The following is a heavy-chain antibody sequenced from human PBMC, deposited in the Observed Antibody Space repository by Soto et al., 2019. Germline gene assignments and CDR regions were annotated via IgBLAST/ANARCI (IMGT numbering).Heavy chain of an antibody. CDR3: AKQGPITHWYFAY. D-gene: IGHD1-1*01. Sequence: QVQLVESGGGVVQPGRSLRLSCAASGFTFSSYGMHWVRQAPGKGLEWVTVISYDGKVADYADSVKGRFTISRDNSKNTRYLQMNNLRTEDAEMYDCAKQGPITHWYFAYWGQETLVTVSA. CDR2: ISYDGKVA. V-gene: IGHV3-30*18. J-gene: IGHJ4*02. CDR1: GFTFSSYG.